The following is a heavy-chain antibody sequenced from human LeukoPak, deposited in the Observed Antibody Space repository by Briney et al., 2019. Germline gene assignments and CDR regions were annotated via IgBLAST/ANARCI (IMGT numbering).Heavy chain of an antibody. V-gene: IGHV1-69*04. Sequence: SVKVSCKASGGTFSSYAISWVRQAPGQGLEWMGKIIPILGIANYAQKFQGRVTITADKSTSTAYMELSSLRSEDTAVYYCARDQSGYPRWWGQGTLVTVSS. CDR3: ARDQSGYPRW. CDR1: GGTFSSYA. CDR2: IIPILGIA. D-gene: IGHD5-12*01. J-gene: IGHJ4*02.